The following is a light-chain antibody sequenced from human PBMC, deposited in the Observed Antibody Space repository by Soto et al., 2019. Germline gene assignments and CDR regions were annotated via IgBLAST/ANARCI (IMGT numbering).Light chain of an antibody. CDR2: EVT. CDR1: RRDVGGYNY. CDR3: SSYTISNTLPFV. Sequence: QSALTQPASVSGSPGPGITISCTGTRRDVGGYNYVSWYQQYPGKSPKLLIYEVTHRPSGVSNRFSGSKSGNTASLTISGLQAEGEADYYCSSYTISNTLPFVFGTGTKGTVL. V-gene: IGLV2-14*01. J-gene: IGLJ1*01.